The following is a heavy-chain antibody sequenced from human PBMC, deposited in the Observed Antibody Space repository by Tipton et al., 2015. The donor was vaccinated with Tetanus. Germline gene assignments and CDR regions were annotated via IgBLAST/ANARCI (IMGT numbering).Heavy chain of an antibody. CDR3: ARIYDFWSGYYSDH. V-gene: IGHV4-39*01. Sequence: TLSLTCTVSGGSINSGTYSWGWIRQPPGKGLEWIGSVYNSGGTYYNPSLKSRVTISVDTSKNQFPLKLSSGTAADTAVYYCARIYDFWSGYYSDHWGQGTLVTVSS. CDR1: GGSINSGTYS. CDR2: VYNSGGT. D-gene: IGHD3-3*01. J-gene: IGHJ4*02.